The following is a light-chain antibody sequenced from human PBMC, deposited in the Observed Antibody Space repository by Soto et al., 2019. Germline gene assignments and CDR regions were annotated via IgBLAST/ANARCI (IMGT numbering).Light chain of an antibody. CDR1: QSISSW. CDR2: DAS. J-gene: IGKJ1*01. CDR3: KQYNSYWT. Sequence: DIQMTHSPSTLSASVGDRVTITCRASQSISSWLAWYQQQPGKAPKLLIHDASTLASGVPTRFSGSGSGTELTLNISSLQPDDFANYYCKQYNSYWTVGQGTKV. V-gene: IGKV1-5*01.